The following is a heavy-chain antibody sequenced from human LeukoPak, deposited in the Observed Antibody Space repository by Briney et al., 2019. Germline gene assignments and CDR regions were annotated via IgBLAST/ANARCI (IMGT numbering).Heavy chain of an antibody. CDR3: AREGSGYYPPGYYYMDV. CDR2: IYPGDSDT. CDR1: GYSFTSYW. J-gene: IGHJ6*03. Sequence: GESLQISCQGSGYSFTSYWIGWVRQMPGKGLEWMGIIYPGDSDTRYSPSFQGQVTISADKSISTAYLQWSSLKASDTAMYYCAREGSGYYPPGYYYMDVWGKGTTVTVSS. V-gene: IGHV5-51*01. D-gene: IGHD3-3*01.